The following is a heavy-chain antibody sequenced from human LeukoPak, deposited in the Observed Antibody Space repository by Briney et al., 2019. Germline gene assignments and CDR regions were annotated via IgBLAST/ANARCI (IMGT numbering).Heavy chain of an antibody. D-gene: IGHD6-13*01. V-gene: IGHV1-8*02. CDR1: GYTFTSYA. J-gene: IGHJ6*02. Sequence: VASVKVSCKASGYTFTSYAMRWVRQAPGQRLEWMGWMNPNNGNTGYAQKFQGRVTMTRSTSISTAYMELSSLRSEDTAVYYCARLASSSWPLYYYYGMDVWGQGTTVTVSS. CDR3: ARLASSSWPLYYYYGMDV. CDR2: MNPNNGNT.